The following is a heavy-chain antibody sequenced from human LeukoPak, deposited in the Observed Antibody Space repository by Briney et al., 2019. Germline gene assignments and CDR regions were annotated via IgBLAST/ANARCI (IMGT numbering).Heavy chain of an antibody. D-gene: IGHD1-7*01. CDR3: ATDGTGVITGTTRFRRGDAFDI. CDR2: FDPEDGET. CDR1: GYTLTELS. V-gene: IGHV1-24*01. J-gene: IGHJ3*02. Sequence: ASVKVSCKVSGYTLTELSMHWVRQAPGKGLEWMGGFDPEDGETIYAQKFQGRVTMTEDTSTDTAYMELSSLGSEDTAVYYRATDGTGVITGTTRFRRGDAFDIWGQGTMVTVSS.